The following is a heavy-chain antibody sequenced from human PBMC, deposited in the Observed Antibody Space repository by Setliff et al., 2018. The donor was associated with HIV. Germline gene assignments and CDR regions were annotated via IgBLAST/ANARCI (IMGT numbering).Heavy chain of an antibody. J-gene: IGHJ3*01. Sequence: ASVKVSCKASGYTFTGYYIYWVRQAPGQGLEWMGWINPHSGGTNYAQKFQGRVTMTRDTSISTASMELSRLRSDDTAVYYRARGAYYYDTSGYPRDPFDLWGQGTMVTVSS. D-gene: IGHD3-22*01. CDR1: GYTFTGYY. CDR3: ARGAYYYDTSGYPRDPFDL. CDR2: INPHSGGT. V-gene: IGHV1-2*02.